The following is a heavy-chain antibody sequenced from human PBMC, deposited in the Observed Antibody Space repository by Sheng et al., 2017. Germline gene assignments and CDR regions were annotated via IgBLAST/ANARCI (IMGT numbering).Heavy chain of an antibody. CDR3: ARDRGAKHAFDI. J-gene: IGHJ3*02. D-gene: IGHD1-26*01. V-gene: IGHV1-69*13. CDR1: GGTFSSNG. Sequence: QVQLVQSGAEVKKPGSSVKVSCRASGGTFSSNGISWVRQAPGQGLEWMGGIIPIFGTANYAQKFQGRVTNTADESTSTAYMELSSLRSDDTAVYYCARDRGAKHAFDIWGQGTMVTVSS. CDR2: IIPIFGTA.